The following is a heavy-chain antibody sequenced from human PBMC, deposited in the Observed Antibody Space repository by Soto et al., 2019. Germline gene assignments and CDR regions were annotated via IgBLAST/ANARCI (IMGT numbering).Heavy chain of an antibody. CDR3: AAGEASSRNLAPYYLDF. CDR2: IHYSGTT. Sequence: SETLSLTCTVSGGSMRNYFWTWIRQPPGKGLERIGYIHYSGTTSFFPSYNPSLRSRVTISEDTSKNQFSLKLLSVTTADTAVYFCAAGEASSRNLAPYYLDFWGQGTLVTVSS. CDR1: GGSMRNYF. J-gene: IGHJ4*02. V-gene: IGHV4-59*01. D-gene: IGHD6-13*01.